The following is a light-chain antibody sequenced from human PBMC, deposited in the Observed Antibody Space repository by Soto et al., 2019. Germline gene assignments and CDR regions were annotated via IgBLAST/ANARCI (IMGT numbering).Light chain of an antibody. J-gene: IGLJ2*01. CDR2: THT. Sequence: QAVVTQPPSASGTPGQRVTISCSGSSFNIGSNAVTWYQHLPGTAPRLLLYTHTQRPSGVPDRFSGSKSGTSASLAISGLQSDDEGDYHCAAWDDSLNAVVFGGGTKLTVL. CDR3: AAWDDSLNAVV. CDR1: SFNIGSNA. V-gene: IGLV1-44*01.